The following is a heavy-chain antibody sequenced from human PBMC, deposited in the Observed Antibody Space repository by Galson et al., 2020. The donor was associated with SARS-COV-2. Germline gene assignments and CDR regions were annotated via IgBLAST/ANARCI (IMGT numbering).Heavy chain of an antibody. Sequence: LKISCKVSGYNFNTYWITWVRHMPGKGLEWMGRIDPRDSYTNYSPSFQGHVTISADKSTTTAYLEWSSLKASDTGIYFCARQGETAADRQKFDYWGQGTLVNVST. CDR1: GYNFNTYW. J-gene: IGHJ4*02. V-gene: IGHV5-10-1*01. CDR3: ARQGETAADRQKFDY. CDR2: IDPRDSYT. D-gene: IGHD6-13*01.